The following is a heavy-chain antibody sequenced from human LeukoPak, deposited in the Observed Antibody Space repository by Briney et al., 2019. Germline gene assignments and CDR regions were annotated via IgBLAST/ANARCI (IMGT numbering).Heavy chain of an antibody. CDR1: GFTFSISA. J-gene: IGHJ4*02. D-gene: IGHD5-12*01. Sequence: GGSLRLSCAASGFTFSISAMSWVRQAPGKGLEWVSAISGSGGSTYYADSVKGRFTISRDNSKDTLYLQMNSLRAEDTAVYYCAARGHSGYDGVAFDYWGQGTLVTVSS. V-gene: IGHV3-23*01. CDR2: ISGSGGST. CDR3: AARGHSGYDGVAFDY.